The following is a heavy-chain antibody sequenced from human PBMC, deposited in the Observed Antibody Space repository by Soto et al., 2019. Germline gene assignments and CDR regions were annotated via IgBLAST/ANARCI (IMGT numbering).Heavy chain of an antibody. Sequence: GGSLRLSCAASGFTFSSYAMSWVRQAPGKGLEWVSAISGSGGSTYYADSVKGRFTISRDNSKNTLYLQMNSLRAEDTAVYYCAKGHGWIQLWSNFDYWGQGTLVTVSS. CDR1: GFTFSSYA. CDR3: AKGHGWIQLWSNFDY. V-gene: IGHV3-23*01. J-gene: IGHJ4*02. D-gene: IGHD5-18*01. CDR2: ISGSGGST.